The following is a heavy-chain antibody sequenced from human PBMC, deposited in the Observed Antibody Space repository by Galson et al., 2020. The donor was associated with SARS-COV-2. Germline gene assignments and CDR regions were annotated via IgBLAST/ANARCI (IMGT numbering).Heavy chain of an antibody. Sequence: GGSLRLSCAASGFTFNSYTMNWVRQAPGKGLEWVSSISSSSTYLYYADSLKGRFSISRDNARNSLYLEMNSLRVEDTGVYYCARDASWAMFAMDVWGQGTTVTVS. J-gene: IGHJ6*02. CDR2: ISSSSTYL. CDR3: ARDASWAMFAMDV. D-gene: IGHD3-10*02. CDR1: GFTFNSYT. V-gene: IGHV3-21*01.